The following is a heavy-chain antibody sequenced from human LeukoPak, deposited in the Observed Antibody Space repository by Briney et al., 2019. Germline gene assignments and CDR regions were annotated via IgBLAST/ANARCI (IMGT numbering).Heavy chain of an antibody. CDR2: IYYSGST. J-gene: IGHJ4*02. Sequence: SQTLSLTCTVSGGSISSGDYYWSWIRQPPGKGLEWIGYIYYSGSTYYNPSLKSRVTISVDMSKTQFSLKLSSVTAADTAVYYCARDVPYYGSGSYFDYWGQGTLVTVSS. V-gene: IGHV4-30-4*01. CDR1: GGSISSGDYY. D-gene: IGHD3-10*01. CDR3: ARDVPYYGSGSYFDY.